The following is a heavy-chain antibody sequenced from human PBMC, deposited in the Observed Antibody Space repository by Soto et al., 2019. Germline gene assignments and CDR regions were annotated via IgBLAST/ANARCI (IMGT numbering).Heavy chain of an antibody. V-gene: IGHV3-30*18. CDR3: VKDIHFLGIWYFDL. CDR2: ISYDGSDT. Sequence: EQLAESGGGVVQSGRSLRLSCEASGFTFSSFGMRWVRQAPGKGLEWVAVISYDGSDTYFADSVKGRFTISRDNSKNTVYLQMNSLRVEDTAVYYCVKDIHFLGIWYFDLWGRGSLVTVSS. CDR1: GFTFSSFG. D-gene: IGHD3-16*01. J-gene: IGHJ2*01.